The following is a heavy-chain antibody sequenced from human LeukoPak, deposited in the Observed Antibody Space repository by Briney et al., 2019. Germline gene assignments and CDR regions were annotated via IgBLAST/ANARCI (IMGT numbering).Heavy chain of an antibody. V-gene: IGHV3-7*03. Sequence: GGSLRLSCAASGFTFSSYWMSWVRQAPGKGLEWVANIKQDGSEKYYVDSVKGRFTISRDNAKNSLYLKMNSLRAEDTAVYYCARASGEVWSSGYDRDTAMPKAAFDIWGQGTMVTVSS. CDR2: IKQDGSEK. CDR3: ARASGEVWSSGYDRDTAMPKAAFDI. CDR1: GFTFSSYW. J-gene: IGHJ3*02. D-gene: IGHD5-18*01.